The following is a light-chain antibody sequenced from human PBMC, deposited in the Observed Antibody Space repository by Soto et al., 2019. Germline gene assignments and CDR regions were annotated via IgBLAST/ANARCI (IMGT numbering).Light chain of an antibody. V-gene: IGLV2-14*01. CDR1: SSDVGSYNY. Sequence: QSALAQPASVSGSPGQSITIFCTGTSSDVGSYNYVSWYQQHPGKAPRLMIYASSNRPSGVSHRFSGSRSGNTASLTISGLQAEDEADYFCSSYTSGSTLYVFGSGTKVTVL. J-gene: IGLJ1*01. CDR3: SSYTSGSTLYV. CDR2: ASS.